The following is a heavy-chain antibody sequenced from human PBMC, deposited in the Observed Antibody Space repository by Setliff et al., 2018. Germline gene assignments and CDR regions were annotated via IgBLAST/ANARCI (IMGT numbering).Heavy chain of an antibody. CDR1: GGSISSGNYY. J-gene: IGHJ6*03. V-gene: IGHV4-61*09. D-gene: IGHD1-26*01. Sequence: PSETLSLTCTVSGGSISSGNYYWSWIRQPAGKAPEWIGHIFSKGSTNNNPSLKSRVTISIDSSKNQMSLRMTSVTAADTAVYYCARAPPNRYSGSYEYFYMDVWGKGTTVTVSS. CDR2: IFSKGST. CDR3: ARAPPNRYSGSYEYFYMDV.